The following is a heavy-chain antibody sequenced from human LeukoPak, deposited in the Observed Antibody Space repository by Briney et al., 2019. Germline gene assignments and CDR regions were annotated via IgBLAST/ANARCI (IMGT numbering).Heavy chain of an antibody. CDR2: IKGNGATT. CDR1: GFTFSNYY. Sequence: GALRLSCEVSGFTFSNYYMSWIRQAPGKGLEWVSHIKGNGATTYYADSVRGRFTISRDNAKNSLFLQMNSLRVDDTATYYCARAGEMRYMDVWGKGTAVAVS. CDR3: ARAGEMRYMDV. D-gene: IGHD5-24*01. V-gene: IGHV3-11*01. J-gene: IGHJ6*03.